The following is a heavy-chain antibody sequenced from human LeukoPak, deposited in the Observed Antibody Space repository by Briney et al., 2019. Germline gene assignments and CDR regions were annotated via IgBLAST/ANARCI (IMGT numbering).Heavy chain of an antibody. D-gene: IGHD3-9*01. V-gene: IGHV1-8*01. CDR2: MNPNSGNT. CDR3: ARGLFLRYFDWRGDDY. J-gene: IGHJ4*02. CDR1: GYTFTSYD. Sequence: GASVKVSCKASGYTFTSYDINWVRQATGQGLEWMGWMNPNSGNTGYAQKFQGRVTMTRNTSISTAHMELSSLRSEDTAVYYCARGLFLRYFDWRGDDYWGQGTLVTVSS.